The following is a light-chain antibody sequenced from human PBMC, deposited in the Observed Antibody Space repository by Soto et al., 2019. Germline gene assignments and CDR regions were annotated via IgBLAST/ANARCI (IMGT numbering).Light chain of an antibody. Sequence: QSVLTQPPSASGSPGQSVTISCTGTSSDVGGYNYVSWYQQHPGKAPKLMIYDVSKRPSGVPDRFSGSKSGNTASLTVSGLQAEDAADYYCSSYAGSNKKVFGGGTKLTVL. CDR2: DVS. J-gene: IGLJ2*01. CDR1: SSDVGGYNY. CDR3: SSYAGSNKKV. V-gene: IGLV2-8*01.